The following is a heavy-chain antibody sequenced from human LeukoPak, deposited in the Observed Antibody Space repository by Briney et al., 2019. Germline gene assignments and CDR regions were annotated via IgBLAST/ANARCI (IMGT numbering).Heavy chain of an antibody. Sequence: GGSLRLSCAASGFTFSSYAMHWVRRAPGKGLEWVAVISYDGSNKYYADSVKGRFTISRDNSKNTLYLQMNSLRAEDTAVYYCARGVWFGELLSYFDYWGQGTLVTVSS. CDR1: GFTFSSYA. J-gene: IGHJ4*02. V-gene: IGHV3-30*04. CDR2: ISYDGSNK. CDR3: ARGVWFGELLSYFDY. D-gene: IGHD3-10*01.